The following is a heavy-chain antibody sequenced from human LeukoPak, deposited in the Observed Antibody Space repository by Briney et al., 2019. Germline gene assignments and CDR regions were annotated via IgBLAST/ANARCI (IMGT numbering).Heavy chain of an antibody. CDR1: GFTFSNAW. D-gene: IGHD3-10*01. CDR2: IKSKTDGGTT. CDR3: TTCEVVRGALDY. J-gene: IGHJ4*02. V-gene: IGHV3-15*07. Sequence: PGGSLRLSCAASGFTFSNAWMNWVRQAPGKGLEWVGRIKSKTDGGTTDYAAPVKGRFTISRDDSKNTLYLQMNSLKTEDTAVYYWTTCEVVRGALDYWGQGTLVTVAS.